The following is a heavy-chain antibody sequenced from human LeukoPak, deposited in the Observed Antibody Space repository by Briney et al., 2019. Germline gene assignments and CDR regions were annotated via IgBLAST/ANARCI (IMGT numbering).Heavy chain of an antibody. V-gene: IGHV4-39*07. J-gene: IGHJ4*02. CDR3: ARLETMVRGVKNFDY. D-gene: IGHD3-10*01. Sequence: SETLSLTCTVSGGSISSSSYYWGWIRQPPGKGLEWIGSIYYSGSTYYNPSLKSRVTISVDTSKNQFSLKLSSVTAADTAVYYCARLETMVRGVKNFDYWGQGTLVTVSS. CDR1: GGSISSSSYY. CDR2: IYYSGST.